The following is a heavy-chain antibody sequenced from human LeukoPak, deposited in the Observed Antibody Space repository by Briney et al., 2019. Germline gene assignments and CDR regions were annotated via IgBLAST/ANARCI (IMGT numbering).Heavy chain of an antibody. J-gene: IGHJ6*02. CDR1: GFTFSSYA. D-gene: IGHD4-11*01. CDR2: ISGSGGST. Sequence: PGGSLRLSCAASGFTFSSYAMSWVRQAPGKGLEWVSAISGSGGSTYYADSVKGRFTISRDNSKNTLYLQMNSLRAEDTAVYYCASLTVPKNYYYGMDVWGQGTTVTVSS. CDR3: ASLTVPKNYYYGMDV. V-gene: IGHV3-23*01.